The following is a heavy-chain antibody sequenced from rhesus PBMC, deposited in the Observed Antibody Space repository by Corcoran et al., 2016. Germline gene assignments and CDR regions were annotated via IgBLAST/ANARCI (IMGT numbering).Heavy chain of an antibody. CDR1: GGSISGYY. CDR2: IDGNIAGP. Sequence: QVQLQESGPGLVKPSETLSLTCTVSGGSISGYYWSWIRQPPGKGLEWIGNIDGNIAGPNYNPSLKSRVTISKDMSKNQFSLKLSSVTAADTAVYYCARYTVSGIDYWGQGVLVTVSS. D-gene: IGHD4-23*01. V-gene: IGHV4-81*01. J-gene: IGHJ4*01. CDR3: ARYTVSGIDY.